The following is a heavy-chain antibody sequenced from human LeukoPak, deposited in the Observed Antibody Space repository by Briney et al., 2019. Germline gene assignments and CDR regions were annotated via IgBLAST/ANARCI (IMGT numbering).Heavy chain of an antibody. CDR3: ARLGSGYDYGLHYFDY. J-gene: IGHJ4*02. CDR1: GGSISSYY. V-gene: IGHV4-4*07. CDR2: IYTSGGT. D-gene: IGHD5-12*01. Sequence: PSETLSLTCTVSGGSISSYYWSWIRQPAGKGLEWIGRIYTSGGTNYNPSLKSRVTMSVDTSKNQFSLKLSSVTTADTAVYYCARLGSGYDYGLHYFDYWGQGTLVTVSS.